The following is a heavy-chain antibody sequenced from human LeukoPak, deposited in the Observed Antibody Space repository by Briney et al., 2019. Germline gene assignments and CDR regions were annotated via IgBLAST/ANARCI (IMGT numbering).Heavy chain of an antibody. Sequence: KTSETLSLTCSVSGGSINNYYWGWIRQPARKGLEWIGRIYSSGSTNYNPSLKSRLTMSVDTSKNQFSLKLNSVTPADTAVYYRARDLGLKSMDYWGQGTLVSVST. D-gene: IGHD2/OR15-2a*01. CDR2: IYSSGST. V-gene: IGHV4-4*07. CDR3: ARDLGLKSMDY. CDR1: GGSINNYY. J-gene: IGHJ4*02.